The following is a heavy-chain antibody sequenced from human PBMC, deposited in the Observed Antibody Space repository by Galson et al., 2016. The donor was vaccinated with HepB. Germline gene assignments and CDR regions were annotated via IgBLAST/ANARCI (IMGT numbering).Heavy chain of an antibody. V-gene: IGHV4-59*01. Sequence: SETLSLTCTVSGGSISNYYWSWIRQPPGKGLEWIGYVYSSGGTNYNPSLKSRVTISVDTSKSQFSLKLSSVTAADTAVYYCARMGSRGYYPYYFDYWGQGTRVTVSS. CDR3: ARMGSRGYYPYYFDY. CDR2: VYSSGGT. D-gene: IGHD3-22*01. CDR1: GGSISNYY. J-gene: IGHJ4*02.